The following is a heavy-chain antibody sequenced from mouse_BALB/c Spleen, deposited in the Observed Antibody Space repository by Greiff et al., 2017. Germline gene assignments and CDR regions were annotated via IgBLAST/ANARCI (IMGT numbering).Heavy chain of an antibody. CDR2: IWSGGST. Sequence: VQLVESGPGLVQPSQSLSITCTVSGFSLTSYGVHWVRQSPGKGLEWLGVIWSGGSTDYNAAFISRLSISKDNSKSQVFFKMNSLQANDTAIYYCARSGNLYYYAMDYWGQGTSVTVSS. J-gene: IGHJ4*01. CDR1: GFSLTSYG. D-gene: IGHD2-1*01. CDR3: ARSGNLYYYAMDY. V-gene: IGHV2-2*02.